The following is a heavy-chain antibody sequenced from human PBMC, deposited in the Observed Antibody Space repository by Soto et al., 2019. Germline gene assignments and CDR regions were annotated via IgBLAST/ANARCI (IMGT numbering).Heavy chain of an antibody. D-gene: IGHD4-17*01. V-gene: IGHV3-33*01. Sequence: GGSLRLSCAASGFTFSSYGMHWVRQAPGKGLEWVAVIWYDGSNKYYADSVKGRFTISRDNSKNTLYLQMNSLRAEDTAVYYCARAYGDYGDAFDIWGQGTMVTVS. CDR2: IWYDGSNK. CDR3: ARAYGDYGDAFDI. J-gene: IGHJ3*02. CDR1: GFTFSSYG.